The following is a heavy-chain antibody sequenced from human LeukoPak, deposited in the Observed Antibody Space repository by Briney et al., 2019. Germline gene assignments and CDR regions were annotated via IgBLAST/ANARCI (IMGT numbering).Heavy chain of an antibody. CDR3: ARGALWIPSYYFDY. CDR2: ISSRGSTI. Sequence: GGSLRLSCAASGFTFSDYYMSWIRQAPGKGGEWGSYISSRGSTIYYADSVKGRFTISRDNAKNSLYLQMNSLRAEDTAVYYCARGALWIPSYYFDYWGQGTLVTVSS. D-gene: IGHD5-18*01. V-gene: IGHV3-11*01. J-gene: IGHJ4*02. CDR1: GFTFSDYY.